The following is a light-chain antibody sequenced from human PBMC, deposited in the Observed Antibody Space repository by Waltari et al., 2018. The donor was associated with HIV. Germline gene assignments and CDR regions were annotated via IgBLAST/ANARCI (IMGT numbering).Light chain of an antibody. J-gene: IGKJ1*01. Sequence: EIAMTQSPGTLPVSPGERATLSCRASQSVGSSLAWYQQKPGQAPRLLIYGASARATGIPARISGSGSGTEFTLTISSLQSEDFGVYYCQQYKSWPPWTFGQGTQVEIK. V-gene: IGKV3-15*01. CDR1: QSVGSS. CDR3: QQYKSWPPWT. CDR2: GAS.